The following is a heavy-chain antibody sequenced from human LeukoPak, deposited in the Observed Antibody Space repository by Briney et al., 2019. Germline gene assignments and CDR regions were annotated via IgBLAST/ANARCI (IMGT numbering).Heavy chain of an antibody. D-gene: IGHD6-6*01. J-gene: IGHJ4*02. Sequence: SGPTQLKPTQTLTLTCTFSGVSLSTNDVGVGWIRQPPGEALEWLALIYWDDDKRYSPSQKSRLTTTKDTSKNQVGLTMANMDPADTATYYCAFSKYSRSDFDSWGQGTLVTVSS. V-gene: IGHV2-5*02. CDR3: AFSKYSRSDFDS. CDR2: IYWDDDK. CDR1: GVSLSTNDVG.